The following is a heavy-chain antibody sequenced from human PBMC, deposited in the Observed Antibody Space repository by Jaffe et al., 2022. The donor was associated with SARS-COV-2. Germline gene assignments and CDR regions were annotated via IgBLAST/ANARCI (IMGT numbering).Heavy chain of an antibody. J-gene: IGHJ4*02. CDR3: ARSGAVVSGLWGPVYYDY. V-gene: IGHV4-31*03. Sequence: QVQLQESGPGLVKPSQTLSLTCTVSGGSISRDGYFWGWIRQHPGEALEWIGSIYHRGITYHNPSLNSRLTMSLDTSKNQFSLKLVSVTAADTAVYYCARSGAVVSGLWGPVYYDYWGQGNLVTVAS. D-gene: IGHD2-21*01. CDR2: IYHRGIT. CDR1: GGSISRDGYF.